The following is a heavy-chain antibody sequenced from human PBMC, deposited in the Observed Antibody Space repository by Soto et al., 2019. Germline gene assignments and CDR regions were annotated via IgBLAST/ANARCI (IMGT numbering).Heavy chain of an antibody. D-gene: IGHD6-13*01. Sequence: SVKVSCKASGGTFSSYTISWVRQAPGQGLEWMGRIIPILGIANYAQKFQGRVTITADKSTSTAYMELSSLRSEDTAVYYCARHPERIAQIGWFDPRGQGTLVTVSS. J-gene: IGHJ5*02. CDR1: GGTFSSYT. V-gene: IGHV1-69*02. CDR2: IIPILGIA. CDR3: ARHPERIAQIGWFDP.